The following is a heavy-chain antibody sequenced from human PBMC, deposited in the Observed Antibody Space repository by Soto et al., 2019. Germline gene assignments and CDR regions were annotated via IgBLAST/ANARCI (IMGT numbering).Heavy chain of an antibody. V-gene: IGHV4-31*03. CDR3: ARGSFSSSSSWFDP. J-gene: IGHJ5*02. CDR1: GGSISSGGYY. CDR2: IYYSGRT. D-gene: IGHD6-6*01. Sequence: PAETLSLTCTVSGGSISSGGYYFICIRQHPGKGLEWIGYIYYSGRTYYNPSLHSRVSIAVDTTENQFSLKLTSVAAADTSVYYCARGSFSSSSSWFDPWGRGTLVTVSS.